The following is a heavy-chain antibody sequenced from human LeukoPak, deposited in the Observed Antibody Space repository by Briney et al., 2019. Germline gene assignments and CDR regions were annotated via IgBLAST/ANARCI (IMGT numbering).Heavy chain of an antibody. V-gene: IGHV3-48*04. J-gene: IGHJ4*02. CDR3: ARDPSPIYFRRPY. D-gene: IGHD3-3*01. Sequence: GGSLRLSCAASGFTFSSYTMNWVRQAPGKGLEWVSYISPSSSTIYYADSVKGRFTISRDDAKNSLYLQMNSLRAEDAAVYYCARDPSPIYFRRPYWGQGTLVTVSS. CDR2: ISPSSSTI. CDR1: GFTFSSYT.